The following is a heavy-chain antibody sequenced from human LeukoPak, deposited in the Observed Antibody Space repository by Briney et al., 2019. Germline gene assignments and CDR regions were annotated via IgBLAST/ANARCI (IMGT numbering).Heavy chain of an antibody. CDR1: GFSFSSYA. CDR3: ASRDPCNAGICYGLTY. CDR2: SYSTGITT. Sequence: PGGSLRLSCAASGFSFSSYAMHWVRQAPGKGLEWVAASYSTGITTHYADSIRGRFTISRDNSKNTLYLQIDSLRAEDTAVYYCASRDPCNAGICYGLTYWGQGTLVIVSS. D-gene: IGHD2-15*01. J-gene: IGHJ4*02. V-gene: IGHV3-23*05.